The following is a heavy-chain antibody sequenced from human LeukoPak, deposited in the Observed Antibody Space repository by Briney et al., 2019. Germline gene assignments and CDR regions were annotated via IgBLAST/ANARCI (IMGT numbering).Heavy chain of an antibody. J-gene: IGHJ5*02. Sequence: GRSLRLSCAASGFIFDDYAMHWVRQAPGKGLEWVSGISWNRGSIGYADSVKGRFTISRDNAKNSLYLQMNSLRAEDTALYYCAKGRDKYQLLSKNWFDPWGQGTLVTVSS. CDR1: GFIFDDYA. CDR3: AKGRDKYQLLSKNWFDP. V-gene: IGHV3-9*01. CDR2: ISWNRGSI. D-gene: IGHD2-2*01.